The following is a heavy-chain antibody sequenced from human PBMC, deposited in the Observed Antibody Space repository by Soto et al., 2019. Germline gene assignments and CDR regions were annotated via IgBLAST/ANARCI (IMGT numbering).Heavy chain of an antibody. D-gene: IGHD3-16*01. J-gene: IGHJ5*02. Sequence: SETLSLTCAVSGGSISSGGYSWNWIRQPPGKGLEWIGYIYHSGSTYYSPSLKSRVTISVDGSKNQFFLKLSSVTAADTAVYYCARVGGINWFDPWGQGTLVTVSS. CDR3: ARVGGINWFDP. CDR1: GGSISSGGYS. CDR2: IYHSGST. V-gene: IGHV4-30-2*01.